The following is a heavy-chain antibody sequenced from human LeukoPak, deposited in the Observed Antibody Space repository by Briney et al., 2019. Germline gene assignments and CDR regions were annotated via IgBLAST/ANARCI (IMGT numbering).Heavy chain of an antibody. V-gene: IGHV4-34*01. CDR3: ARGFAFAGGLRFLEWFPFDP. CDR1: GGSFSGYY. J-gene: IGHJ5*02. CDR2: MNHSGST. Sequence: SETLSLTCAVYGGSFSGYYWSWIRQPPGKGLEWIGEMNHSGSTNYNPSLKSRVTISVDTSKNQFSLKLSSVTAADTAVYYCARGFAFAGGLRFLEWFPFDPWGQGTLVTVSS. D-gene: IGHD3-3*01.